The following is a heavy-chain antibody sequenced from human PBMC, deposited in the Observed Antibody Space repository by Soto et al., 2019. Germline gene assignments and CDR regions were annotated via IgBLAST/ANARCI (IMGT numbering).Heavy chain of an antibody. CDR3: ARHSSKGGHTIFGVVTPALDY. J-gene: IGHJ4*02. CDR2: IYYSGST. CDR1: GGSISSSSYY. V-gene: IGHV4-39*01. D-gene: IGHD3-3*01. Sequence: SETLSLTCTVSGGSISSSSYYWGWIRQPPGKGLEWIGSIYYSGSTYYNPSLKSRVTISVDTSKNQFSLKLSSVTAADTAVYYCARHSSKGGHTIFGVVTPALDYWGQGTLVTVSS.